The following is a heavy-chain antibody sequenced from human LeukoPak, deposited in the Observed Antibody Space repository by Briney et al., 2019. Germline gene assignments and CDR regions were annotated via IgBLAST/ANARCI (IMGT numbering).Heavy chain of an antibody. CDR2: IYSGGST. CDR1: GFTVSSNY. J-gene: IGHJ6*01. D-gene: IGHD2-15*01. Sequence: PGGSLRLSCAASGFTVSSNYMSWVRQAPGKGLEWVSAIYSGGSTYYADSVKSRFTISRDISKNALYLQMNSLRAEDTAVYYCARDRIMGFYYYGRDVWGQGTTVTVCS. V-gene: IGHV3-66*01. CDR3: ARDRIMGFYYYGRDV.